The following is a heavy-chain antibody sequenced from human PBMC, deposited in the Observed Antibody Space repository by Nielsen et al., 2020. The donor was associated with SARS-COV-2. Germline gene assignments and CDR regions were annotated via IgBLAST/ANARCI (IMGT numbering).Heavy chain of an antibody. D-gene: IGHD3-22*01. J-gene: IGHJ4*02. CDR2: IPYAGGNK. CDR3: ARDSTYYYDSSGWGYFDY. CDR1: GFTFSSYA. Sequence: GGSLRLSCAASGFTFSSYAMHWVRQAPAKGLQWVAFIPYAGGNKYYADSVKGRFTISRDNSKNTLYLQMNSLRAEDTAVYYCARDSTYYYDSSGWGYFDYWGQGTLVTVSS. V-gene: IGHV3-30-3*01.